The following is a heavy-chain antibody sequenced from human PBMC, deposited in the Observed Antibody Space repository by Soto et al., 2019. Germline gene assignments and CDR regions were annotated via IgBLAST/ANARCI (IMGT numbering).Heavy chain of an antibody. Sequence: GESLKISFKGSGYSFTSYWIGWVRQMPGKGLEWMGIIYPGDSDTRYSPSFQGQVTISADKSISTAYLQWSSLKASDTAMYYYARGYCSGGSCYSVWGQGTLVTVSS. CDR3: ARGYCSGGSCYSV. V-gene: IGHV5-51*01. D-gene: IGHD2-15*01. CDR1: GYSFTSYW. CDR2: IYPGDSDT. J-gene: IGHJ4*02.